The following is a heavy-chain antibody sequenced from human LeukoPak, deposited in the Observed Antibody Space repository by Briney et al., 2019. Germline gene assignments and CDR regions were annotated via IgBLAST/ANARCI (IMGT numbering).Heavy chain of an antibody. D-gene: IGHD2-2*01. CDR1: GFTFSSYS. V-gene: IGHV3-21*01. J-gene: IGHJ6*03. CDR3: ARVIYCSSTSCRGGYYHYYMDV. CDR2: ISSSSSYI. Sequence: PGGSLRLSCAASGFTFSSYSMNWVRQAPGKGLGWVSSISSSSSYIYYADSVKGRFTISRDNAKNSLYLQMNSLRAEDTAVYYCARVIYCSSTSCRGGYYHYYMDVWGKGTTVTVSS.